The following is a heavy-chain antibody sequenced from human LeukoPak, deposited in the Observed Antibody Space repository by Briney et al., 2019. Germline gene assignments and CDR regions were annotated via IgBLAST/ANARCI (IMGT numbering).Heavy chain of an antibody. Sequence: GGSLRLSCAASGFTFSSYWMHWVRQAPGKGLEWVASIGPTGSDRYHADSIKGRFTISRDNANNFLYLQMNSLRAEDTAVYYCATETNGRHYDYWGQGTLLTVSS. J-gene: IGHJ4*02. CDR3: ATETNGRHYDY. CDR2: IGPTGSDR. V-gene: IGHV3-21*06. CDR1: GFTFSSYW. D-gene: IGHD1-14*01.